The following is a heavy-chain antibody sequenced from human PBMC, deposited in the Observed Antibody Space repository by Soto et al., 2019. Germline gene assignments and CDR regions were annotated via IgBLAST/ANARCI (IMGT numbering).Heavy chain of an antibody. CDR2: INHSGST. Sequence: PSETLSLTCVVYGGSLTGYYWSWIRRPPGRGLEWIGEINHSGSTNYNPSLKSRVTISVDTSKNQFSLKLSSVTAADTAVYYCARVLVNWNYRAGAFDIWGQGTMVT. V-gene: IGHV4-34*01. D-gene: IGHD1-7*01. J-gene: IGHJ3*02. CDR1: GGSLTGYY. CDR3: ARVLVNWNYRAGAFDI.